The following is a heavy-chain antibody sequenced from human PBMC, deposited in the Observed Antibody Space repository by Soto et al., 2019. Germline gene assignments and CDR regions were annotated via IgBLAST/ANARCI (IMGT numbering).Heavy chain of an antibody. Sequence: ASVKISCKASGYTFTSYGISWVRQAPGQGLEWMGWISAYNGNTNYAQKLQGRVTMTTDTSTSTAYMELRSLRSDDTAVYYCERVRKQWLVATTGFDPWGQGLLVTGFS. J-gene: IGHJ5*02. CDR1: GYTFTSYG. CDR2: ISAYNGNT. V-gene: IGHV1-18*04. D-gene: IGHD6-19*01. CDR3: ERVRKQWLVATTGFDP.